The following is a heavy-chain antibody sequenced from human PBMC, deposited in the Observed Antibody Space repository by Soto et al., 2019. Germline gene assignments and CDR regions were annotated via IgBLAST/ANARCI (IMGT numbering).Heavy chain of an antibody. CDR3: AKVIRGFDP. V-gene: IGHV1-69*02. D-gene: IGHD3-22*01. Sequence: QVQLVQSGAEVKKPGSSVKVSCKASGGTFSSYTISWVRQAPGQGLEWMGRIIPILGIANYAQKFQGRVTNTADKSTSTAYMQLSSLRSEDTAVYYCAKVIRGFDPWGQGTLVTVSS. J-gene: IGHJ5*02. CDR2: IIPILGIA. CDR1: GGTFSSYT.